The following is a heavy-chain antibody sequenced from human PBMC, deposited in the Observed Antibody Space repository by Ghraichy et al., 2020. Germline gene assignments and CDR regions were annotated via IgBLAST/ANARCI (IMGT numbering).Heavy chain of an antibody. Sequence: GGSLRLSCAASGFTFSNYWMSWVRQARGTGLEWVANIKQDGSDNYYVGSVKGRFTISRDNAKNSLYLQMNSLRAEDTAVYYCVRMRQLYDAFDIWGQGTMVTVSS. V-gene: IGHV3-7*03. CDR3: VRMRQLYDAFDI. CDR1: GFTFSNYW. D-gene: IGHD6-6*01. CDR2: IKQDGSDN. J-gene: IGHJ3*02.